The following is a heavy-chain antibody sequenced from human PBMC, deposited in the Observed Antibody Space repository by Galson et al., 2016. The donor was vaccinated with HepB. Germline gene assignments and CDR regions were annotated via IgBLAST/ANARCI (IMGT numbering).Heavy chain of an antibody. CDR2: ITGGGVGK. Sequence: SLRLSCAASGFTFSSTGITWLRQAPGKGPEYVSVITGGGVGKDYADSVKGRFTISRDNSKNMVYLHMNSLRVEDTAVYYCATIRPYGTGWYGCNDYWGQGTLVTVSS. D-gene: IGHD6-13*01. V-gene: IGHV3-23*01. CDR1: GFTFSSTG. J-gene: IGHJ4*02. CDR3: ATIRPYGTGWYGCNDY.